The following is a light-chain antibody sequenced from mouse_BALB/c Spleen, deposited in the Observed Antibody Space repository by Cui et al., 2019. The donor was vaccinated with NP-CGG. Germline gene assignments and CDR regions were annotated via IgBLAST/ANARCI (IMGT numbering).Light chain of an antibody. V-gene: IGLV1*01. J-gene: IGLJ1*01. Sequence: QAVLTQELALPTSPGETVTPTCRSSTGAVTTNNYANWVQEKPDHLFTGLIGGTNNRAPGVPARFSGSLIGDKAALTITGAQTEDEAIYFCALWYSNHWVFGGGTKLTVL. CDR2: GTN. CDR3: ALWYSNHWV. CDR1: TGAVTTNNY.